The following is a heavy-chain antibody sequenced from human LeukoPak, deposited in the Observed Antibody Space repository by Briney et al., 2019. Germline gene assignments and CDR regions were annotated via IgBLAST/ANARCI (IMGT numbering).Heavy chain of an antibody. CDR1: GGSISSYY. CDR3: ARVRRGNSVFDL. CDR2: IYYSGST. D-gene: IGHD4-23*01. V-gene: IGHV4-59*01. Sequence: SETLSLTCTVSGGSISSYYWSWIRQPPGKGLEWIGYIYYSGSTNYNPSLKSRVTISVDTSKNQFSLKLSSVTAADTAVYYCARVRRGNSVFDLWGRGALVTVSS. J-gene: IGHJ2*01.